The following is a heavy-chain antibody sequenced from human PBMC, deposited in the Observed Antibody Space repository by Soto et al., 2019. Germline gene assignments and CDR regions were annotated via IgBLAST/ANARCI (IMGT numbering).Heavy chain of an antibody. J-gene: IGHJ5*02. CDR2: IYYSGST. CDR1: GGSISSYY. CDR3: ARQGIAMVRGLIISNWFDP. Sequence: PSETLSLTCTVSGGSISSYYWSWIRQPPGMGLEWIGYIYYSGSTNYNPSLKSRVTISVDTSKNQFSLKLSSVTAADTAVYYCARQGIAMVRGLIISNWFDPWGQGTLVTVSS. D-gene: IGHD3-10*01. V-gene: IGHV4-59*08.